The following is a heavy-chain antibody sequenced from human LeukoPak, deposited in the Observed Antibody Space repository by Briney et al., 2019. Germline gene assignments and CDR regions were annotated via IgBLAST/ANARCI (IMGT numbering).Heavy chain of an antibody. CDR3: ARGCIAVPGTGRDFDY. Sequence: GGSLRLSCAASGFTFSSYGMHWVRQAPGKGLEWVAFIRYDGSNKYYADSVKGRFTISRDNAKNSLYLQMNSLRAEDTAVYYCARGCIAVPGTGRDFDYWGQGTLVTVSS. D-gene: IGHD6-19*01. CDR1: GFTFSSYG. J-gene: IGHJ4*02. V-gene: IGHV3-30*02. CDR2: IRYDGSNK.